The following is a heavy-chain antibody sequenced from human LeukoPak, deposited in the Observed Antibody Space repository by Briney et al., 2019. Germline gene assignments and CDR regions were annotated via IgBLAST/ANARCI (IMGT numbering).Heavy chain of an antibody. J-gene: IGHJ3*02. CDR2: IYYSGST. Sequence: SETLSLTCTVSGGSISSSSYYWGWLRQPPGRGLEWIGSIYYSGSTYYNPSLKSRVTISVDTSKNQFSLKLSSVTAADTAVYYCARRDRVGAFDIWGQGTMVTVSS. D-gene: IGHD3-22*01. CDR3: ARRDRVGAFDI. CDR1: GGSISSSSYY. V-gene: IGHV4-39*01.